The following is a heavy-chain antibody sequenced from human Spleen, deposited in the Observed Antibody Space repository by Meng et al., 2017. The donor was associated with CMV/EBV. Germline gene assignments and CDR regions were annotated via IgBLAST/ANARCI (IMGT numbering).Heavy chain of an antibody. D-gene: IGHD5-12*01. J-gene: IGHJ4*02. V-gene: IGHV1-2*02. CDR1: YS. CDR2: VNPHSGGT. CDR3: ARSTRGYDPDFDH. Sequence: YSLHWLRQAPGQGIEWMGWVNPHSGGTNYAQRFQGRLTVARDAPINTAYMELNKLTYEDAAFYFCARSTRGYDPDFDHWGQGTLVTVSS.